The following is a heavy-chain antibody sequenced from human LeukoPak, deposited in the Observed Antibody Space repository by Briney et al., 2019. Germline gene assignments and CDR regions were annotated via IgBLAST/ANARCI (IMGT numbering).Heavy chain of an antibody. CDR2: ISGSGGYT. V-gene: IGHV3-23*01. CDR1: GFTFSSYA. Sequence: GGSLRLSCAASGFTFSSYAMSWVRQAPGKGLEWVSCISGSGGYTHYADSVKGRFTISRDNSKNTLYLQMNSLRAEDTAVYYCAKGAFERFGEPSDYWGQGTLVTVSS. J-gene: IGHJ4*02. CDR3: AKGAFERFGEPSDY. D-gene: IGHD3-10*01.